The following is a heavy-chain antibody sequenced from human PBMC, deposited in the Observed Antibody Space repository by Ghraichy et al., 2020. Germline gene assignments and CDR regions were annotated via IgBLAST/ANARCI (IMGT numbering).Heavy chain of an antibody. V-gene: IGHV4-34*01. D-gene: IGHD4-11*01. CDR3: ARGDGDLPVIYYYYMDV. CDR2: INHSGST. Sequence: SETLSLTCAVYGGSFSGYYWSWIRQPPGKGLEWIGEINHSGSTNYNPSLKSRVTISVDTSKNQFSLKLSSVTAADTAVYYCARGDGDLPVIYYYYMDVWGKGTTVTVSS. J-gene: IGHJ6*03. CDR1: GGSFSGYY.